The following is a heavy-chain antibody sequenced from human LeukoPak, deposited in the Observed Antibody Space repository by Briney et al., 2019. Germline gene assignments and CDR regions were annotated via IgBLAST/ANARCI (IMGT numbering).Heavy chain of an antibody. J-gene: IGHJ4*02. CDR1: GGSISSSYS. V-gene: IGHV4-39*01. CDR3: ASTKLGYSSGWH. Sequence: SETLSLTCTVSGGSISSSYSWGWIRQPPGKGLEWIGNIYYSGSTYYNSSLKSRVTISVDTSKNQFSLKLSSVTASDTAIYYCASTKLGYSSGWHWGQGTLVTVSS. CDR2: IYYSGST. D-gene: IGHD6-19*01.